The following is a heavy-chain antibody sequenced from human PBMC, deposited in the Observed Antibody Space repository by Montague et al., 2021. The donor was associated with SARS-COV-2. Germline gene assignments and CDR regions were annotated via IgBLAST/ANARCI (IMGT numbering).Heavy chain of an antibody. CDR2: INHSGST. CDR3: ARSKPVSSFYYYYGMDV. CDR1: GGSFSGYY. J-gene: IGHJ6*02. Sequence: SETLSLTCAVYGGSFSGYYWSWIRQPPGKGLEWIGEINHSGSTNYNPSLKSRVTISVDTSKNQFSLKLSSVTAADTAVYYCARSKPVSSFYYYYGMDVWGQGTPVTVSS. V-gene: IGHV4-34*01. D-gene: IGHD1-14*01.